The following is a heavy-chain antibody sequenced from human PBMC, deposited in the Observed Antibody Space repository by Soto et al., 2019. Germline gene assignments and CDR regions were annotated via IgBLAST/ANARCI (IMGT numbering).Heavy chain of an antibody. Sequence: SLRLSCAASGFTFSSYGMHWVRQAPGKGLEWVAVIWYDGSNKYYADSVKGRFTISRDNSKNTLYLQMNSLRAEDTAVYYCARESRYYDSSGLVAPDYWGQGTLVTVSS. J-gene: IGHJ4*02. CDR1: GFTFSSYG. D-gene: IGHD3-22*01. V-gene: IGHV3-33*01. CDR2: IWYDGSNK. CDR3: ARESRYYDSSGLVAPDY.